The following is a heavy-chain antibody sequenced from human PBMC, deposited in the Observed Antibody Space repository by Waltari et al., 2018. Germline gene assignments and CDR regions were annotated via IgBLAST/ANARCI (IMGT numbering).Heavy chain of an antibody. CDR1: GFTFSNFG. Sequence: VQLEEFGGGVVQPGGSLTLSCAASGFTFSNFGMHWVRQAPGKGCGGLTFIRYDGNNKYHADSVKGRFIIARDNSKNTLYLQINSLRADDTATYYCVKDGDFFVPGYDAFDVWGQGTMVTVSS. J-gene: IGHJ3*01. V-gene: IGHV3-30*02. D-gene: IGHD4-17*01. CDR2: IRYDGNNK. CDR3: VKDGDFFVPGYDAFDV.